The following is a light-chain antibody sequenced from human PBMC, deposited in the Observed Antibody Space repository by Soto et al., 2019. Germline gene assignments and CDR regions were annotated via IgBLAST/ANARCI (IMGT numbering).Light chain of an antibody. Sequence: AQSQATLSLSPAARPTLSCRASQSVSSNLAWYQLKPGQAPRLLIYGASTRATGIPARFSGSGSGTEFTLTISSLQSEDFAVYYCQQYNDWQTFGQGTKVDIK. CDR3: QQYNDWQT. V-gene: IGKV3-15*01. CDR2: GAS. CDR1: QSVSSN. J-gene: IGKJ1*01.